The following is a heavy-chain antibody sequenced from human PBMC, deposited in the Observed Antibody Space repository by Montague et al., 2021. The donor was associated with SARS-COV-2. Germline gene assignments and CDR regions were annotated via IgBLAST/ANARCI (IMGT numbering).Heavy chain of an antibody. CDR3: ASLTLGYCSSTSCYSDWFDP. CDR2: INHSGST. V-gene: IGHV4-34*01. Sequence: SETLSLTCAVYGWSFSGYYWSWIRQPPGKGLEWIGEINHSGSTNYNPSLKSRVTISVDTSKNQFSLKLSSVTAADTAVYYCASLTLGYCSSTSCYSDWFDPWGQGTLVTVSS. J-gene: IGHJ5*02. CDR1: GWSFSGYY. D-gene: IGHD2-2*02.